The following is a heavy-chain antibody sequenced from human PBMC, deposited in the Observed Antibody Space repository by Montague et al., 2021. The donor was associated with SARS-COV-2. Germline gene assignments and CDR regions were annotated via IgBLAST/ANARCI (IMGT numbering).Heavy chain of an antibody. Sequence: TLSLTCTVSGDSINSGSYYWSWIRQPPGKGLEWIGFIYYSGSTYYNPSLRSRLAISVDTSTNQFSLRLSSVTAADTAVYCCAGMGGNYHYYFDYWGQGTLVTVSS. V-gene: IGHV4-31*03. CDR3: AGMGGNYHYYFDY. CDR1: GDSINSGSYY. D-gene: IGHD3-22*01. CDR2: IYYSGST. J-gene: IGHJ4*02.